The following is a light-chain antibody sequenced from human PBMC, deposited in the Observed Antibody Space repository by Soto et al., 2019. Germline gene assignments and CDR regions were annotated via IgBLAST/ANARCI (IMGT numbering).Light chain of an antibody. Sequence: EIVLTQSPGTLSLSPGERATLSCRASQSISSNYLAWYQQKPGQAPRLLMYGISSRAIGIPDRFSGSGSGTDFTLSISRLEPEDFAVYSCQQYGSSLTFGQGTRLEIK. CDR2: GIS. J-gene: IGKJ5*01. CDR3: QQYGSSLT. CDR1: QSISSNY. V-gene: IGKV3-20*01.